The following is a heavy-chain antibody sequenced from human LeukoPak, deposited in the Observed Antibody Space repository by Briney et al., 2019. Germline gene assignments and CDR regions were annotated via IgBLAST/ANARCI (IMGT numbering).Heavy chain of an antibody. J-gene: IGHJ4*02. CDR2: ISSSGSTI. Sequence: GGSLRLSCAASGFTFSSYEMNWVRQAPGKGLEWVSYISSSGSTIYYADSVKGRFTISRDNAKNSLYLQMNSLRAEDTAVYYCAKVSKRWPDGYLDFWGQGALVTVSS. V-gene: IGHV3-48*03. D-gene: IGHD6-19*01. CDR3: AKVSKRWPDGYLDF. CDR1: GFTFSSYE.